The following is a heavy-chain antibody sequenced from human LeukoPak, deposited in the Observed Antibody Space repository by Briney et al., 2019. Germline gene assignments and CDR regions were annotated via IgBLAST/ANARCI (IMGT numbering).Heavy chain of an antibody. Sequence: GGSLRLSCVVSGFTFNRCWMNWVRQAPGKGLEWVSSISSSSSYIYYADSVKGRFTISRDNAKNSLYLQMNSLRAEDTAVYYCARRNPYCSSTSCYDAPYYYYGMDVWGQGTTVTVSS. J-gene: IGHJ6*02. CDR1: GFTFNRCW. V-gene: IGHV3-21*01. CDR2: ISSSSSYI. CDR3: ARRNPYCSSTSCYDAPYYYYGMDV. D-gene: IGHD2-2*01.